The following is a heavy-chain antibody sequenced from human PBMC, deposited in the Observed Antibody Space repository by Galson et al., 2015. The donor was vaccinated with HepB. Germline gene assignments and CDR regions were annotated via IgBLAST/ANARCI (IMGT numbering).Heavy chain of an antibody. Sequence: SVKVSCKASGGTFSSYAISWGRQAPGQGLEWMGGIIPIFGTANYAQKLQGRVTITADKSTSTAYMELSSLRSEDTAVYYCARGGRGNYYDSSGYYPPPDYWGQGTLVTVSS. CDR1: GGTFSSYA. CDR3: ARGGRGNYYDSSGYYPPPDY. V-gene: IGHV1-69*06. CDR2: IIPIFGTA. J-gene: IGHJ4*02. D-gene: IGHD3-22*01.